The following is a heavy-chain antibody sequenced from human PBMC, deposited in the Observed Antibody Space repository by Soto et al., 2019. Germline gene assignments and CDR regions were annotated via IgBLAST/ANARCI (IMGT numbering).Heavy chain of an antibody. Sequence: EVQLVESGGGLVQPGGSLRLSCAASGFLFNTYWMFWVRQAPRKGLLWVSRIKSDGSRTNYADSVKGRFTISRDNAKNTLYLQMTSLRAEDTAVYYCAIGGGDYNYLDYWGQGILVTVSS. J-gene: IGHJ4*02. CDR2: IKSDGSRT. CDR1: GFLFNTYW. CDR3: AIGGGDYNYLDY. V-gene: IGHV3-74*01. D-gene: IGHD3-9*01.